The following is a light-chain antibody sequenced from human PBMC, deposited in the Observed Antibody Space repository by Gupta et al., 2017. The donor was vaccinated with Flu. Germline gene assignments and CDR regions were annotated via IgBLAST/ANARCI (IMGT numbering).Light chain of an antibody. J-gene: IGKJ5*01. CDR2: GAS. CDR3: QQYGTSPIT. Sequence: EIVLTQSPGTLSLSPGEKATLSCGASQSVSSSYLAWYQQKPGQAPRLLIYGASNRATGIPDRFSGSGAGTDFTLTISRREPEDFAVYYCQQYGTSPITFGQGTRLETK. V-gene: IGKV3-20*01. CDR1: QSVSSSY.